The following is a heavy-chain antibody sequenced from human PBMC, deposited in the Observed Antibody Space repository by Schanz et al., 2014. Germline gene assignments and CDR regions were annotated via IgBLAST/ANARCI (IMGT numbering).Heavy chain of an antibody. D-gene: IGHD1-1*01. CDR1: GFTFSSYA. J-gene: IGHJ4*02. V-gene: IGHV3-23*01. CDR2: ISGGGGTT. Sequence: EVQLLESGGGLVQPGGSLRLSCAASGFTFSSYAMSWVRQAPGKGLVWVSAISGGGGTTYYSDSVKGRFTISRDNSKNTLYLQMNGLRGEDTAVYYCAKDLDANYFDYWGQGILVTVSS. CDR3: AKDLDANYFDY.